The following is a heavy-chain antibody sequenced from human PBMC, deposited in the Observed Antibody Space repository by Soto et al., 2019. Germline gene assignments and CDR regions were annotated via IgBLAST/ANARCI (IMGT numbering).Heavy chain of an antibody. CDR1: GYTFTTYS. V-gene: IGHV1-18*01. CDR3: ARDYGYQILEFAALDI. Sequence: ASVKVSCKASGYTFTTYSISWVRQAPGQGLEWMGWISAYNGNTNYVQRLQGRVTLTADKATTTAYMELGGLRYEDTAFYYCARDYGYQILEFAALDIWGQGTMVTVSS. CDR2: ISAYNGNT. J-gene: IGHJ3*02. D-gene: IGHD4-17*01.